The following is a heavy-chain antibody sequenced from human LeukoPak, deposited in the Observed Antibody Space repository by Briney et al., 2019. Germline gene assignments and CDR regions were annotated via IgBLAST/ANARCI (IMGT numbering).Heavy chain of an antibody. J-gene: IGHJ4*02. Sequence: GESLKISCKGSGYSFTRSWIGWVRQMPEKGLELMGIIYPGDSDTRYSPSFQGQVTMSADKSISTAYLQWSSLKASDTAMYYCARRGNSHFDYWGQGTLVTVSS. CDR2: IYPGDSDT. CDR1: GYSFTRSW. CDR3: ARRGNSHFDY. D-gene: IGHD1-1*01. V-gene: IGHV5-51*01.